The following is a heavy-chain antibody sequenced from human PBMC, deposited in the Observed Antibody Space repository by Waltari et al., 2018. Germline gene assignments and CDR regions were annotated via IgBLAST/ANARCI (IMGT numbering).Heavy chain of an antibody. J-gene: IGHJ4*02. CDR3: ARGGRGATVVTPGNY. D-gene: IGHD1-26*01. Sequence: EVQLVESGGGLVQPGGSLRLSCAASGFTFSSYWMSWVRQAPGKGLEWVANIKQDGSEKYYVDSVKGRFTISRDNAKNSLYLQMNSLRAEDTAVYYCARGGRGATVVTPGNYWGQGTLVTVSS. CDR1: GFTFSSYW. V-gene: IGHV3-7*01. CDR2: IKQDGSEK.